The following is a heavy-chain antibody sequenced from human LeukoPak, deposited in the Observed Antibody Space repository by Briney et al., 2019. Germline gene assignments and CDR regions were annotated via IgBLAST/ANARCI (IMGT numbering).Heavy chain of an antibody. D-gene: IGHD5/OR15-5a*01. CDR3: GRVDEGSVYRPTEY. CDR2: MKKDGSDE. V-gene: IGHV3-7*01. Sequence: GGSLRLSCAASGFTFSDYWMRWVRQAPGKGVEWVASMKKDGSDEKYVDSVKGRFTISRDNAKNLLFLQMHSLRAEDTGLYFCGRVDEGSVYRPTEYWGQGTLVTVST. CDR1: GFTFSDYW. J-gene: IGHJ4*02.